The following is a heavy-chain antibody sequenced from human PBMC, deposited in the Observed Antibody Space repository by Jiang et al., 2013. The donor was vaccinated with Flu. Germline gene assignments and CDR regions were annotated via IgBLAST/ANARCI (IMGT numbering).Heavy chain of an antibody. CDR3: ARSLWDVYRSSPAFCDF. J-gene: IGHJ4*02. CDR1: GYPFTGYG. CDR2: ISVDNGNT. V-gene: IGHV1-18*01. Sequence: GAEVKKPGASVKVSCKASGYPFTGYGITWVRQAPGQAPEWMGWISVDNGNTYYAQRLQGRATLTADASTNTAYMEVRSLRSDDTAVYFCARSLWDVYRSSPAFCDFWGQGTLLTVSS. D-gene: IGHD3/OR15-3a*01.